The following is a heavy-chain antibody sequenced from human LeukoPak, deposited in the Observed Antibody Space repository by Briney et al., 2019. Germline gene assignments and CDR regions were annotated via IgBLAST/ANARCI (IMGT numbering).Heavy chain of an antibody. CDR1: GFTFSNAW. CDR2: IKSKTDGGTT. Sequence: GGSLRLSCAASGFTFSNAWMSWVRQAPGKGLEWVGRIKSKTDGGTTDYAAPVKGRFTISRDDSKNTLYLQMNSLKTEDTAVYYCRTIERQWHQFDYWGQGTLVTVSS. J-gene: IGHJ4*02. D-gene: IGHD6-19*01. V-gene: IGHV3-15*01. CDR3: RTIERQWHQFDY.